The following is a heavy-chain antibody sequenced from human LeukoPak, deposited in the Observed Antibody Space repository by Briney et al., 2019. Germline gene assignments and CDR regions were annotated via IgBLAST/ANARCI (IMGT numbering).Heavy chain of an antibody. Sequence: ASVKVSCKASGYTFTGYYMHWVRQAPGQGLEGMGWINPNSGGTNYAQKFQGRVTMTRDTSISTAYMELSRLRSDDTAVYYCARRGGYSRLPDYWGQGTLVTVSS. V-gene: IGHV1-2*02. D-gene: IGHD6-13*01. J-gene: IGHJ4*02. CDR2: INPNSGGT. CDR3: ARRGGYSRLPDY. CDR1: GYTFTGYY.